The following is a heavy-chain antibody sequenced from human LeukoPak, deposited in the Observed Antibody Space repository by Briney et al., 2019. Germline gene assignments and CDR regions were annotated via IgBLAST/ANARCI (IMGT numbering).Heavy chain of an antibody. D-gene: IGHD2-2*02. CDR1: GFTFSSYS. J-gene: IGHJ4*02. CDR2: ISSSSSYI. CDR3: ARDLGFIVVVPAAIDR. V-gene: IGHV3-21*01. Sequence: GGSLRLSCAASGFTFSSYSMNWVRQAPGKGLEWVSSISSSSSYIYYADSVKGRFTISRDNSKNTLYLQMNSLRAEDTAVYYCARDLGFIVVVPAAIDRWGQGTLVTVSS.